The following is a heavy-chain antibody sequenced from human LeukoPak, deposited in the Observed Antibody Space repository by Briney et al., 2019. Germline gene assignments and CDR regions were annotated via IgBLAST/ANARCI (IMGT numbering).Heavy chain of an antibody. D-gene: IGHD3-22*01. Sequence: SVKVSCKASGFTFTSSAMQWVRQARGQRLEWIGWIVVGSGNTNYAQKFQERVTITRDMSTSTAYMELSSLRSEGTAVYYCAALVYDSSGYAVGYWGQGTLVTVSS. CDR1: GFTFTSSA. CDR3: AALVYDSSGYAVGY. V-gene: IGHV1-58*02. CDR2: IVVGSGNT. J-gene: IGHJ4*02.